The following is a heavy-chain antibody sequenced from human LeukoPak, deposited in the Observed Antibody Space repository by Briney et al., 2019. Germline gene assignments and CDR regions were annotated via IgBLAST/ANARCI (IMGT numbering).Heavy chain of an antibody. D-gene: IGHD3-10*01. CDR2: FDPEDGET. Sequence: ASVKVSCKVSGYTLTELSMHWVRQAPGKGLEWMGGFDPEDGETIYAQKFQGRVTITEDTSTDTAYMELSSLRSEDTAVYYCATEPSMVRGVVRPGYGMDVWGQGTTVTVSS. V-gene: IGHV1-24*01. CDR1: GYTLTELS. CDR3: ATEPSMVRGVVRPGYGMDV. J-gene: IGHJ6*02.